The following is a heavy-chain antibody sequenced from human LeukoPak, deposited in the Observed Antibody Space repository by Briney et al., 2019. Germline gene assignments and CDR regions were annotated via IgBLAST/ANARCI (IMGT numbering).Heavy chain of an antibody. D-gene: IGHD5-24*01. J-gene: IGHJ4*02. CDR3: ARGRGYNFPLDY. CDR1: GGSFSGYY. Sequence: SETLSLTCAVYGGSFSGYYWSWIRQPPGKGLEWIGEINHSGSTNYNPSLKSRVTISVDTSKNQFSLKLSSVTAADTAVYYCARGRGYNFPLDYWGQGTLVTVSS. V-gene: IGHV4-34*01. CDR2: INHSGST.